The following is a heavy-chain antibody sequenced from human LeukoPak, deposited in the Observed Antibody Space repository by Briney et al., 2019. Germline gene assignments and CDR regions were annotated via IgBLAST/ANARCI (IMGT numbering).Heavy chain of an antibody. V-gene: IGHV1-69*06. CDR2: IIPIFGTA. J-gene: IGHJ4*02. D-gene: IGHD5-18*01. Sequence: ASVKVSCKASGGTFSSYAISWVRQAPGQGLEWMGGIIPIFGTANYAQKFQGRVTITADKSTSTAYMELSSLRSDDTAVYYCARARGYSYGTDYWGQGTLVTVPS. CDR3: ARARGYSYGTDY. CDR1: GGTFSSYA.